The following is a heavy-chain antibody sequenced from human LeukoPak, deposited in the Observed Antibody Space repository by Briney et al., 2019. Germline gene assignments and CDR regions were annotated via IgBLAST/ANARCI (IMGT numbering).Heavy chain of an antibody. Sequence: AGGSLRLSCTPSGFRFSDFWMHWVRQAPGKGLEWVSWIRGDWHDTTYADSVKGRFTISRDNAQNTLYLQMNSLRVEDTAVYYCASDRVLGSGSLDNWGQGTLVTVSS. CDR1: GFRFSDFW. V-gene: IGHV3-74*01. J-gene: IGHJ4*02. D-gene: IGHD3-10*01. CDR3: ASDRVLGSGSLDN. CDR2: IRGDWHDT.